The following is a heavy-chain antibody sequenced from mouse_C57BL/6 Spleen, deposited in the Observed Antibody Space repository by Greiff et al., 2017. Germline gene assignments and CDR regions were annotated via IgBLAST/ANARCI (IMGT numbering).Heavy chain of an antibody. J-gene: IGHJ4*01. D-gene: IGHD1-1*01. CDR1: GFNIKDYY. V-gene: IGHV14-1*01. CDR3: TTPYYGSSYDYAMDY. Sequence: EVQLQQSGAELVRPGASVKLSCTASGFNIKDYYMHWVKQRPEQGLEWIGRIDPEDGDTEYAPKFQGKATLTADTSSNTAYLQLSSLTSEDTAVYYCTTPYYGSSYDYAMDYWGQGTSVTVSS. CDR2: IDPEDGDT.